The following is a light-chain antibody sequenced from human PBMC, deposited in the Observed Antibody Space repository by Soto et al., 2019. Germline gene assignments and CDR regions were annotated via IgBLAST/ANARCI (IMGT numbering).Light chain of an antibody. J-gene: IGLJ3*02. Sequence: QSALTQPPSVSGSPGQSVTISCTGTSSDAGDYEHVSWYQLAPGTAPKLLISDVINRPSGVPDRFSGSKSGNTPSLTISGLQAEDEADYYCGLFTSSATGVFGGGTKVNVL. V-gene: IGLV2-18*01. CDR1: SSDAGDYEH. CDR2: DVI. CDR3: GLFTSSATGV.